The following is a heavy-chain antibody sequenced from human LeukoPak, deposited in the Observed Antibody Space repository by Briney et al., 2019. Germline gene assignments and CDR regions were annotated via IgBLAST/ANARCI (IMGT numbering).Heavy chain of an antibody. J-gene: IGHJ3*02. D-gene: IGHD6-13*01. CDR3: ATAAYSSSWYGAFDI. CDR1: GFTFSSYA. CDR2: ISSDGSDK. V-gene: IGHV3-30*04. Sequence: GGSLRLSCAASGFTFSSYAMHWVRQAPGKGLEWVAVISSDGSDKYYADPVKGRFTISRDNSKNTLYLQMNSLRAEDTAIYYCATAAYSSSWYGAFDIWGQGTMVTVSS.